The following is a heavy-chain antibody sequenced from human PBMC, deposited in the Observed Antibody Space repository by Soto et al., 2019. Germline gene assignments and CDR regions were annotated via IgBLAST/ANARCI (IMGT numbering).Heavy chain of an antibody. CDR2: ISYDASNK. V-gene: IGHV3-30-3*01. CDR3: ARWVYAFDY. CDR1: GFTFSTYA. J-gene: IGHJ4*02. D-gene: IGHD6-13*01. Sequence: LRLSCAASGFTFSTYAMNWVRQAPGKGLEWVAAISYDASNKYYAGSVKGRFTISRDNYKNTLYLQMNSLRTEDTAMYYCARWVYAFDYWGQGTLVTVSS.